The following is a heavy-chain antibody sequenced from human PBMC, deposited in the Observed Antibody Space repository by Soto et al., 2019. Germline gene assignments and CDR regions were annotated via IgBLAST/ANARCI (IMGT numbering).Heavy chain of an antibody. J-gene: IGHJ4*02. CDR3: PRAPYGDHGLDY. V-gene: IGHV3-48*01. Sequence: DVQLVESGGGLVQPGGSLRLSCAASGFALSGHAMNWVRQAPGMGLEWISYITSSGTTTHYADSVRGRFTISRDLAKNSLSRQMTSLGAEDTAVYYGPRAPYGDHGLDYWGQEPLVTVSS. CDR2: ITSSGTTT. CDR1: GFALSGHA. D-gene: IGHD4-17*01.